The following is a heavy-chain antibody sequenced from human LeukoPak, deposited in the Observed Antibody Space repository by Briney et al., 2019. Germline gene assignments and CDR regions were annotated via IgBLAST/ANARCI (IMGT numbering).Heavy chain of an antibody. J-gene: IGHJ4*02. D-gene: IGHD3-10*01. Sequence: SETLSLTCTVSGGSISSYYWTWIRHPPGKGLEWIGYIYYSGSTNYNPSLKSRVTISVDTSKNQFSLKLSSVTAADTAVYYCARDKGVSFDYWGQGTLVTVSS. CDR2: IYYSGST. CDR3: ARDKGVSFDY. V-gene: IGHV4-59*01. CDR1: GGSISSYY.